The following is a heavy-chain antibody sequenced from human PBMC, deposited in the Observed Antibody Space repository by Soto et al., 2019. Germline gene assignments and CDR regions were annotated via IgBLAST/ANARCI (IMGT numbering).Heavy chain of an antibody. J-gene: IGHJ6*02. CDR3: ATDLTIFGVVPRLSYYYGMDV. Sequence: ASVKVSCKVSGYTLTELSMHWVRQAPGKGLEWMGGFDPEDGETIYAQKFQGRVTMTEDTSTDTAYMELSSLRFEDTAVYYCATDLTIFGVVPRLSYYYGMDVWGQGTTVTVSS. CDR1: GYTLTELS. V-gene: IGHV1-24*01. CDR2: FDPEDGET. D-gene: IGHD3-3*01.